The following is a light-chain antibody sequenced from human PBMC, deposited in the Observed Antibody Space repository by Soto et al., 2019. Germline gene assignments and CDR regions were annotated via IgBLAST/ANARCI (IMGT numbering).Light chain of an antibody. CDR2: DAS. V-gene: IGKV3-11*01. CDR1: QSVSSY. Sequence: EIVLTQSPATLSLSPGERATLSCRASQSVSSYLAWYPQKPGQARRLLIYDASNRATGIPARFSGSGSGTDFTLTISSLEPEDFAVYYCQQRSNLLTFGGGTKVEIK. CDR3: QQRSNLLT. J-gene: IGKJ4*01.